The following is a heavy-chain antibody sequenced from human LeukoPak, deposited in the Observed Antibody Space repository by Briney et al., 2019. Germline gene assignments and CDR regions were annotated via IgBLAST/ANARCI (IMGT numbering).Heavy chain of an antibody. CDR1: GFTFSSYA. CDR2: IRSKAYGGTT. V-gene: IGHV3-49*04. J-gene: IGHJ5*02. CDR3: TRDGVPYYYDSSGYFSWFDP. D-gene: IGHD3-22*01. Sequence: TGGSLRLSCAASGFTFSSYAMSWVRQAPGKGLEWVGFIRSKAYGGTTEYAASVKGRFTISRDDSKSIAYLQMNSLKTEDTAVYYCTRDGVPYYYDSSGYFSWFDPWGQGTLVTVSS.